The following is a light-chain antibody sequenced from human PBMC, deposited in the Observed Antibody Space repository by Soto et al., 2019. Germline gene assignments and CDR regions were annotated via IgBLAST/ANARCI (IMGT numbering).Light chain of an antibody. V-gene: IGKV3-20*01. CDR2: GAS. J-gene: IGKJ2*01. Sequence: EIVLTQSPGTLSLSPGERATLSCKASQSVTSRYLAWYQQKPGQAPRLLIYGASIRATGIPDRFSGSGSGTDFTITISRLEPEDFAVYFCQQYNNSPEYTFGQGTKLEIK. CDR3: QQYNNSPEYT. CDR1: QSVTSRY.